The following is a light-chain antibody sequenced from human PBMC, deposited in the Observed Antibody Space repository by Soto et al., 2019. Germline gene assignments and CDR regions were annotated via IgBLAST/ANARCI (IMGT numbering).Light chain of an antibody. CDR1: QTTSDSY. Sequence: EIVLTQSPGTLSLSPGERATLSCRASQTTSDSYLGWYQQKPGQAPRLLIYDTSNRATGIPDRFSGSGSGTDFTLTISRLEPEDFAVYYCQQYGNSPPYTFGQGTTLGI. CDR2: DTS. CDR3: QQYGNSPPYT. V-gene: IGKV3-20*01. J-gene: IGKJ2*01.